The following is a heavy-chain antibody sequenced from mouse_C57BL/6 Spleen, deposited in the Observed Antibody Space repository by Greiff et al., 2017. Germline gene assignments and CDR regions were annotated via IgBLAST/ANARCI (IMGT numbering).Heavy chain of an antibody. J-gene: IGHJ3*01. CDR1: GYSITSGYD. D-gene: IGHD2-3*01. CDR3: ARGEVYDGYFFAY. Sequence: EVKLVESGPGMVKPSQSLSLTCTVTGYSITSGYDWNWIRHFPGNKLEWMGYISYSGSTNYNPSLKSRISITHDTSKNHFFLKLNSVTTEDTATYYCARGEVYDGYFFAYWGQGTLVTVSA. CDR2: ISYSGST. V-gene: IGHV3-1*01.